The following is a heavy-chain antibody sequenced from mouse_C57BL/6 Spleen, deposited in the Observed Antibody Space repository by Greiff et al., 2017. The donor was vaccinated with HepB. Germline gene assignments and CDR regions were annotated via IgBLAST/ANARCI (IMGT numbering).Heavy chain of an antibody. CDR3: ALDYYGSSLLDY. CDR1: GYTFTDYN. V-gene: IGHV1-22*01. D-gene: IGHD1-1*01. CDR2: INPNNGGT. Sequence: EVQLQQSGPELVKPGASVKMSCKASGYTFTDYNMHWVKQRHGKSLEWIGYINPNNGGTSYNQKFKGKATLTVNKSSSTAYMELRSLTSEDSAVYYCALDYYGSSLLDYWGQGTTLTVSS. J-gene: IGHJ2*01.